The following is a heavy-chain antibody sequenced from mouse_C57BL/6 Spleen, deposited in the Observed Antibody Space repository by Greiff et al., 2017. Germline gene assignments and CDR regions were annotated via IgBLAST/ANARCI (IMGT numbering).Heavy chain of an antibody. D-gene: IGHD2-1*01. CDR1: GYTFTSCW. CDR3: ARGGNYDY. J-gene: IGHJ2*01. Sequence: VQLQQPGAELVKPGASVKMSCKASGYTFTSCWITWVKQRPGPGLEWIGDIYPGSGSTNYNEKFKSKATLTVDTSSSTAYLLLSSLTTEDSAVYYCARGGNYDYWGQGTTRTVTS. CDR2: IYPGSGST. V-gene: IGHV1-55*01.